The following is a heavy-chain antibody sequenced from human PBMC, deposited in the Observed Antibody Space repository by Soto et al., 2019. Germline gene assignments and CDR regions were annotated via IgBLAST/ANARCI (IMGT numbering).Heavy chain of an antibody. CDR2: IIPIFGTA. CDR3: ARGRITMVRGGFYYYGMDV. J-gene: IGHJ6*02. CDR1: GGTFSSYA. V-gene: IGHV1-69*01. D-gene: IGHD3-10*01. Sequence: QVQLVQSGAEVKKPGSSVKVSCKASGGTFSSYAISWVRQAPGQGLEWMGGIIPIFGTANYAQKFQGRVTITADESTRTAYMELSSLRSEDTAVYYCARGRITMVRGGFYYYGMDVWGQGTTVTVSS.